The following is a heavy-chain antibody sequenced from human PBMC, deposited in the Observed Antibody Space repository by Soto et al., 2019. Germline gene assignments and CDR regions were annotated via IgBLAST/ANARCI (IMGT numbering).Heavy chain of an antibody. D-gene: IGHD3-22*01. Sequence: QLQLQESGSGLVKPSQTLSLTCAVSGGSISSGGYSWSWIRQPPGKGLEWMGYIYPSGSTYYNPSLKSRVTISVDRSKNQFSLKLSSVTAADTAVYYCAGAYYDSSGAFDYWGQGTLVTVSS. CDR2: IYPSGST. CDR1: GGSISSGGYS. CDR3: AGAYYDSSGAFDY. J-gene: IGHJ4*02. V-gene: IGHV4-30-2*01.